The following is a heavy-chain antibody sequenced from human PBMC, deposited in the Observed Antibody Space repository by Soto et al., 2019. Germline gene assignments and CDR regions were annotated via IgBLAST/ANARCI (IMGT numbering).Heavy chain of an antibody. V-gene: IGHV3-11*01. D-gene: IGHD3-10*01. J-gene: IGHJ4*02. CDR3: ASDPYYYASEY. Sequence: QVQLVESGGGLVRPGGSLRLSCAASGFTFRDYYMTWIRQAPGKGLEWVSYISSSGSTIYYAGSVKGPFTVSRDNAKNSLYLQMNSLRAEDAAVYYCASDPYYYASEYWGQGTLVTVSS. CDR2: ISSSGSTI. CDR1: GFTFRDYY.